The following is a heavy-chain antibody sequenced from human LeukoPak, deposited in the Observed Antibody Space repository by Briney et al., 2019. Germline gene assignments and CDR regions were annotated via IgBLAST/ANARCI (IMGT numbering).Heavy chain of an antibody. Sequence: GGSLRLSCEASGFTFNTYSMNWARQAPGKGLEWVGFIRSKAYGGTTEYAASVKGRFTISRDDSKSIAYLQMNSLKTEDTAVYYCTRDLGDGYNCVFDYWGQGTLVTVSS. CDR1: GFTFNTYS. CDR2: IRSKAYGGTT. D-gene: IGHD5-24*01. CDR3: TRDLGDGYNCVFDY. J-gene: IGHJ4*02. V-gene: IGHV3-49*04.